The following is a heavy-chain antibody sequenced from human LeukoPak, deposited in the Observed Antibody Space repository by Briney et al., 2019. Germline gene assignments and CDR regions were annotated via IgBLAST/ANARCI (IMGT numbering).Heavy chain of an antibody. J-gene: IGHJ6*03. D-gene: IGHD2-15*01. V-gene: IGHV1-8*01. CDR1: GYTFTSFD. CDR2: MNPNSGNT. Sequence: ASVKVSCKASGYTFTSFDMNWVRQATGQGLEWMGWMNPNSGNTGYAQKFQGRVTMTRNTSISTAYMELSSLRSEDTAVYYCARGLRYCSGGRCYFSPPYYYYMDVWGKGTAVTISS. CDR3: ARGLRYCSGGRCYFSPPYYYYMDV.